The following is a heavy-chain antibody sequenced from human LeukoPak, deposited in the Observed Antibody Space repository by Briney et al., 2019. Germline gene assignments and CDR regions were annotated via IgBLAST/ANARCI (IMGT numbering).Heavy chain of an antibody. Sequence: GGSLRLSCVASGFTLRGHSMNWVRQTPGKGLEWLSSISSSGNYIYYLDSVKGRFSISRDTSKNSVYLQMSSLSAEDTAVYYCARRSGSPFDYWGRGALVTVSS. V-gene: IGHV3-21*01. CDR2: ISSSGNYI. CDR1: GFTLRGHS. J-gene: IGHJ4*02. D-gene: IGHD1-26*01. CDR3: ARRSGSPFDY.